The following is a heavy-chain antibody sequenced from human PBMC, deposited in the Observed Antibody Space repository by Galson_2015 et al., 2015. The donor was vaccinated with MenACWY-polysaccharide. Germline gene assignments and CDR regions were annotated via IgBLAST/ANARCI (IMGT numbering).Heavy chain of an antibody. CDR1: GFTFSTYW. D-gene: IGHD5-24*01. J-gene: IGHJ1*01. V-gene: IGHV3-7*01. Sequence: SLRLSCAASGFTFSTYWMTWVRQAPGKGLEWVANIKQDGSEKYYVDSVKSRFTISRDNAENSLYLQMNSLRAEDTAVYYCATAPSLHVGQHWGQGTLVIVSS. CDR3: ATAPSLHVGQH. CDR2: IKQDGSEK.